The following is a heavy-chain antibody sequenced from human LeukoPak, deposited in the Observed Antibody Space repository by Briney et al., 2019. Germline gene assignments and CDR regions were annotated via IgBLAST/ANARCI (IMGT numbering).Heavy chain of an antibody. CDR1: GGSISSYY. CDR2: IYDSGST. Sequence: SETLSLACTVSGGSISSYYWSWIRQPPGKGLEWIGYIYDSGSTNYNPSLKSRVTISVDTSKNQFSLKLSSVTAADTAVYYCARVGGTNYYYYGMDVWGQGTTVTVSS. D-gene: IGHD1-1*01. V-gene: IGHV4-59*01. CDR3: ARVGGTNYYYYGMDV. J-gene: IGHJ6*02.